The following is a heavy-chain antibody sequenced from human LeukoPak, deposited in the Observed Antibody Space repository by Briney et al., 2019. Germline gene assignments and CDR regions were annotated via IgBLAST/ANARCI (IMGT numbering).Heavy chain of an antibody. CDR2: INTHTGNP. CDR1: GYSFTSYA. Sequence: ASVKVSCKASGYSFTSYAMNWVRQAPGQGLEWMGQINTHTGNPTYAQGLTGRFVFSLDTSVSTAYLQISSLKAEDTAVYYCARRGTIRSGWYRGGTFDYWGQGTLVTVSS. CDR3: ARRGTIRSGWYRGGTFDY. V-gene: IGHV7-4-1*02. J-gene: IGHJ4*02. D-gene: IGHD6-19*01.